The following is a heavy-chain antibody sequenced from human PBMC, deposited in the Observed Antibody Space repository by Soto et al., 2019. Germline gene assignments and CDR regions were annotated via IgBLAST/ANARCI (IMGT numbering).Heavy chain of an antibody. CDR3: AREQHDPYDASGYYFNWFDP. Sequence: GASVKVSCKASGGTFSNYGINWGRQAPGQGLEWMGGVIPLFGAANYAQKFQGRVTITADASTSMVYMQLSSLRSEDTAVYYCAREQHDPYDASGYYFNWFDPWGQGTLVTVSS. J-gene: IGHJ5*02. V-gene: IGHV1-69*13. D-gene: IGHD3-22*01. CDR2: VIPLFGAA. CDR1: GGTFSNYG.